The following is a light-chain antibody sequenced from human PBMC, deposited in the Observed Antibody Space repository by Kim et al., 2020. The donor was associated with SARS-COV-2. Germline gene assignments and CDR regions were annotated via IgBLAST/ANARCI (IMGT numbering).Light chain of an antibody. V-gene: IGKV1D-16*01. Sequence: DIQMTQSPSLVSASVGDTVTITCRASQGISAWLAWYQQKPEKALKSLIYAASSLQSGVPSRFSGSGSGTDFTLTINGLQAEDFASYYCKQYDSYPRTFGQGTKVDIK. CDR1: QGISAW. J-gene: IGKJ1*01. CDR2: AAS. CDR3: KQYDSYPRT.